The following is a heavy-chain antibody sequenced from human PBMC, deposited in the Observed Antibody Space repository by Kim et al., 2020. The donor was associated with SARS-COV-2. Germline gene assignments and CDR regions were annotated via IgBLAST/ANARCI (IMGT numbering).Heavy chain of an antibody. CDR3: AKDLTDYYDSWAFDY. Sequence: GGSLRLSCAASGFTFSSYGMHWVRQAPGKGLEWVAVISYDGSNKYYADSVKGRFTISRDNSKNTLYLQMNSLRAEDTAVYYCAKDLTDYYDSWAFDYWGQGTLVTVSS. J-gene: IGHJ4*02. CDR2: ISYDGSNK. V-gene: IGHV3-30*18. D-gene: IGHD3-22*01. CDR1: GFTFSSYG.